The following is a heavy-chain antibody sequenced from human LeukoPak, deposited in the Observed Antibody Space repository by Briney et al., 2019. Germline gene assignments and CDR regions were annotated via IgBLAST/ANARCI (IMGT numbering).Heavy chain of an antibody. D-gene: IGHD4-23*01. V-gene: IGHV3-23*01. CDR1: GFTFSTYG. Sequence: PGGSLRVSCVASGFTFSTYGMSWVRQAPEKGLEWVSGVSSGGNTYYADSVKGRFTISRDNSKNTLFLQMNSLSAEDTAVYYCAKNQWELLYWGQGSLVTVSS. CDR3: AKNQWELLY. CDR2: VSSGGNT. J-gene: IGHJ4*02.